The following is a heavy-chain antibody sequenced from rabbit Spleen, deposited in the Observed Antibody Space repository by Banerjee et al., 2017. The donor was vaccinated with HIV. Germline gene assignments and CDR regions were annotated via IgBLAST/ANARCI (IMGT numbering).Heavy chain of an antibody. CDR2: IYVGSSGST. CDR1: GFSFSSSYW. J-gene: IGHJ2*01. D-gene: IGHD1-1*01. V-gene: IGHV1S45*01. CDR3: ARAEGNTGSVWGAFDP. Sequence: QEQLVESGGGLVQPEGSLTLTCTASGFSFSSSYWICWVRQAPGKGPEWIACIYVGSSGSTYYASWAKGRFTISKTSSTTVTLQMTSLTAADTATYFCARAEGNTGSVWGAFDPWGPGTLVTVS.